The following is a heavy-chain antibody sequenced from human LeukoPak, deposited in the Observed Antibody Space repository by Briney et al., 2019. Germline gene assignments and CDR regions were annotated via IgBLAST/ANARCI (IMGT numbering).Heavy chain of an antibody. CDR2: INPNSGGT. J-gene: IGHJ4*02. Sequence: ASVKVSCKDSGYTFTGYYMHWVRQAPGQGLEWMGRINPNSGGTNYAQKFQGRVTMTRDTSISTAYMELSRLRSDDTAVYYCARAGYCSGGSCYGVDYWGQGTLVTVSS. V-gene: IGHV1-2*06. CDR3: ARAGYCSGGSCYGVDY. CDR1: GYTFTGYY. D-gene: IGHD2-15*01.